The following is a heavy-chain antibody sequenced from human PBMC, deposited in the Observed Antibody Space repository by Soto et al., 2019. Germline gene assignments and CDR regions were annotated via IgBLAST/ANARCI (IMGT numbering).Heavy chain of an antibody. Sequence: GGSLRLSCAASGFTFSSYGMHWVRQAPGKGLEWVAVIWYDGSNKYYADSVKGRFTISRDNSKNTLYLQMNSLRAEDTAVYYCARAGQLDIYYYYGMDVWGKGTTVTVSS. CDR2: IWYDGSNK. CDR3: ARAGQLDIYYYYGMDV. J-gene: IGHJ6*04. D-gene: IGHD6-6*01. V-gene: IGHV3-33*01. CDR1: GFTFSSYG.